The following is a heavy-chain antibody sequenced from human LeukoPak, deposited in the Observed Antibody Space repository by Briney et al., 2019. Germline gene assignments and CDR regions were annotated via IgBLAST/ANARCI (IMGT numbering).Heavy chain of an antibody. CDR3: VSAAGTAPFDY. V-gene: IGHV4-59*03. J-gene: IGHJ4*02. D-gene: IGHD6-13*01. CDR1: GGSIISHY. CDR2: IYHRGTT. Sequence: SETLSLTCSVSGGSIISHYWTWIRQPPGKGLEWIGNIYHRGTTNYNPSLKSRIVISVDTSKKGFSLNLSSLTAADTAVYYCVSAAGTAPFDYWGQGTLVTVSS.